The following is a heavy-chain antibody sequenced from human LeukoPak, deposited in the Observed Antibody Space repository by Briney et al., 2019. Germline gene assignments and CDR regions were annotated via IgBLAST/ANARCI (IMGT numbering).Heavy chain of an antibody. CDR2: ISNDSVDK. CDR1: GFRFSDYY. J-gene: IGHJ4*02. V-gene: IGHV3-11*04. Sequence: PGGSLRLSCVGSGFRFSDYYMSWIRQAPGKGLEWVSYISNDSVDKYYVDSVRGRFTISRDNAKNTLYLQMNSLRAEDTAVYYCAKEAYSGSLRSFDYWGQGTLVTVSS. D-gene: IGHD1-26*01. CDR3: AKEAYSGSLRSFDY.